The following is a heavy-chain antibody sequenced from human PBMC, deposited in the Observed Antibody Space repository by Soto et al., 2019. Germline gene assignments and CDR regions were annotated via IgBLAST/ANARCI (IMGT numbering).Heavy chain of an antibody. D-gene: IGHD6-6*01. CDR3: ATPRESSIAAHGFDY. V-gene: IGHV5-51*01. J-gene: IGHJ4*02. Sequence: SCKGSGYSFTSYWIGWVRQMPGKGLEWMGIIYPGDSDTRYSPSFQGQVTISADKSISTAYLQWSSLKASDTAMYYCATPRESSIAAHGFDYWGQGTLVTVSS. CDR2: IYPGDSDT. CDR1: GYSFTSYW.